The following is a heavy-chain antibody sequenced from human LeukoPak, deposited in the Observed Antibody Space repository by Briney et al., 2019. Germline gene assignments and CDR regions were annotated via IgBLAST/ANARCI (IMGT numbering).Heavy chain of an antibody. D-gene: IGHD6-13*01. J-gene: IGHJ4*02. CDR3: ASLVGGYSSSWYEYYFDY. CDR1: GYTFTTYW. CDR2: IYPGDSET. Sequence: GESLKISCKGFGYTFTTYWIGWVRQMPGKGLEWMGIIYPGDSETRYSPSFQGQVTISADKSTSTAYLQWSSLKASDTAMYYCASLVGGYSSSWYEYYFDYWGQGTLVTVSS. V-gene: IGHV5-51*01.